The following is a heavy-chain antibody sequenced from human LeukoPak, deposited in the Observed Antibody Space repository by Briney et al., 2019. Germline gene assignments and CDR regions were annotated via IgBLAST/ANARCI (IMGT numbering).Heavy chain of an antibody. CDR2: ISSTDNTI. Sequence: PRGSLRLSCAASGFTFSDYYMSWIRQAPGEGLEWVSDISSTDNTIYYADSVKGRFTISRDNAKNSLFLQMNSLRAEDTAVYYCARGGRGIYHSPFGYWGQGTLVSVSS. D-gene: IGHD3-16*02. V-gene: IGHV3-11*01. CDR1: GFTFSDYY. CDR3: ARGGRGIYHSPFGY. J-gene: IGHJ4*02.